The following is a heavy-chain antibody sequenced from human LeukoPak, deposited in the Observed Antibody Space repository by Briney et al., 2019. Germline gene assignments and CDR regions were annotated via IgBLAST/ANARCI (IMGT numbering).Heavy chain of an antibody. CDR3: ARVDWNPRDAFDI. D-gene: IGHD1-1*01. CDR2: IYPGDSDT. CDR1: GYRFTSYW. J-gene: IGHJ3*02. V-gene: IGHV5-51*01. Sequence: GESLKISCKGSGYRFTSYWIGWVRQMPGKGLEWMGIIYPGDSDTRYSPSFQGQVTISADKSISTAYLQWSSLKASDTAMYYCARVDWNPRDAFDIWGQGTMVTVSS.